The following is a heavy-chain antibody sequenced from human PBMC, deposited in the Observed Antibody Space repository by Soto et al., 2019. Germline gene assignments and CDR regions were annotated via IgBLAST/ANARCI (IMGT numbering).Heavy chain of an antibody. V-gene: IGHV1-2*04. D-gene: IGHD2-21*02. CDR2: INPNSGGT. CDR3: ARSIVVVTALDY. Sequence: ASVKVSCKASGYTFTGYYMHWVRQAPGQGLEWMGWINPNSGGTNYAQKFQGWVTMTRDTSISTAYMELSSLRSEDTAVYNCARSIVVVTALDYWGQGTLVTVSS. CDR1: GYTFTGYY. J-gene: IGHJ4*02.